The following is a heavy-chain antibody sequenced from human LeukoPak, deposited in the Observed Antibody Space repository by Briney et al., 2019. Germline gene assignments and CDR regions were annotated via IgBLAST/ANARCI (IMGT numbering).Heavy chain of an antibody. Sequence: RGRSLRLSCAASGFTFSSYGMHWVRQAPGKGLEWVAVIWYDGSNKYYADSVKGRFTISRDNSKNTLYLQMNSLRAEDTAVYYCARETGSGWAVDYWGQGTLVTVSS. CDR1: GFTFSSYG. V-gene: IGHV3-33*01. J-gene: IGHJ4*02. CDR3: ARETGSGWAVDY. CDR2: IWYDGSNK. D-gene: IGHD6-19*01.